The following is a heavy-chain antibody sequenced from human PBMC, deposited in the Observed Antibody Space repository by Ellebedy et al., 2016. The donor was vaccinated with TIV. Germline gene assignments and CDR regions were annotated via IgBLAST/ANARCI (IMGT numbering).Heavy chain of an antibody. J-gene: IGHJ6*02. CDR3: ARSGYYYSSGYTYYYYCMDV. CDR2: IIPSGGST. CDR1: GYTFTSYY. Sequence: ASVKVSXXASGYTFTSYYMHWVRQDSGQGLEWMGIIIPSGGSTSYAQKSQGRVTMTRDTSTSTVYMELCSLRSEDTAVYYCARSGYYYSSGYTYYYYCMDVWGQGTTVTVSS. D-gene: IGHD3-22*01. V-gene: IGHV1-46*01.